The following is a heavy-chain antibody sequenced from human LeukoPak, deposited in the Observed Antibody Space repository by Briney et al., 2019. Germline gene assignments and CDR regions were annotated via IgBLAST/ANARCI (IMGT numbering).Heavy chain of an antibody. CDR1: GFTFDDYA. CDR3: AKESCSGGSCYGFDP. Sequence: PGGSLRLSCAASGFTFDDYAMHWVRQAPGKGLEWVSGISWNSGSIGYADSVKGRFTISRDNAKNSLYLQMNSLRAEDTALYYCAKESCSGGSCYGFDPWGQGTLVTVSS. CDR2: ISWNSGSI. V-gene: IGHV3-9*01. D-gene: IGHD2-15*01. J-gene: IGHJ5*02.